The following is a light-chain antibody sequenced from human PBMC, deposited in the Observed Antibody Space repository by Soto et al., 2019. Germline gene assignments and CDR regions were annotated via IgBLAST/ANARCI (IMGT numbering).Light chain of an antibody. CDR2: GIS. Sequence: EIVMAQSPATLSVSPVEKATISCRASQTVGRDYLAWYQHKPGQAPRLLIYGISNRATGIPDRLSGSGSGTELNLTISSVQPEDVAIYYCQKYTNWPITFGQGTRLEIK. V-gene: IGKV3D-15*01. J-gene: IGKJ5*01. CDR1: QTVGRDY. CDR3: QKYTNWPIT.